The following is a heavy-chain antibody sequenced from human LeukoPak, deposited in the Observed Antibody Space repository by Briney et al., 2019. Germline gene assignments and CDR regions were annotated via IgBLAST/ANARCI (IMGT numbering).Heavy chain of an antibody. V-gene: IGHV4-61*05. CDR3: ARSTVVTPFDS. J-gene: IGHJ4*02. Sequence: SETLSLTCTVSGGSISSSSYYWGWIRQPPGKGLEWIGYIYYSGNTNYNPSLKSRVTISVDTSKNQFSLKLSSVTAADTAVYYCARSTVVTPFDSWGQGTLVTVSS. CDR2: IYYSGNT. CDR1: GGSISSSSYY. D-gene: IGHD4-23*01.